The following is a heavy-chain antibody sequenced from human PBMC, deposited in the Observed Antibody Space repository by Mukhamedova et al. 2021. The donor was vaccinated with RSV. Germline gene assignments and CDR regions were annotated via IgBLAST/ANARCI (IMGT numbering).Heavy chain of an antibody. V-gene: IGHV1-69*04. CDR3: ARDHLGFGSDY. D-gene: IGHD3-3*01. J-gene: IGHJ4*02. Sequence: VRQAPGQGLEWMGRIIPILGIANYAQKFQGRVTITADKSTITAYMELSSLRSEDTAVYYCARDHLGFGSDYCCQGTLVTVSS. CDR2: IIPILGIA.